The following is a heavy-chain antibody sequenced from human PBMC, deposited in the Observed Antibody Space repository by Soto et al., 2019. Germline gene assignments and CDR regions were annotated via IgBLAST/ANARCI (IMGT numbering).Heavy chain of an antibody. D-gene: IGHD2-15*01. Sequence: HPGGSLRLSCAASGFTFSSYGMHWVRQAPGKGLEWVAVISYDGSNKYYADSVKGRFTISRDNSKNTLYLQMNSLRAEDTAVYYCAKDRAVVVVAASLFGSAPWGKDYYYYGMDVWGQGTTVTVSS. CDR1: GFTFSSYG. CDR3: AKDRAVVVVAASLFGSAPWGKDYYYYGMDV. J-gene: IGHJ6*02. CDR2: ISYDGSNK. V-gene: IGHV3-30*18.